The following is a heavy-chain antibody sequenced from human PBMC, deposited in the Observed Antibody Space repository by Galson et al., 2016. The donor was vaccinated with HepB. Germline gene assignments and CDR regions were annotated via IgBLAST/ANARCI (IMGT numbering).Heavy chain of an antibody. D-gene: IGHD3-9*01. CDR1: GGSFSGYH. CDR2: IFYTGST. J-gene: IGHJ3*01. Sequence: SETLSLTCAVFGGSFSGYHWSWIRQPPGKGLEWIGYIFYTGSTQYNTSLQSRVTMSVDTSKNQFSLKLTSVTAADTAMYYCAREKGGTISNALDVWGQGTMVTVSA. CDR3: AREKGGTISNALDV. V-gene: IGHV4-59*01.